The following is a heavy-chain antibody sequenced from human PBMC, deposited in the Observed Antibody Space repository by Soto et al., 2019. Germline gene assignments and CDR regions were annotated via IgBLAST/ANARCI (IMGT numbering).Heavy chain of an antibody. V-gene: IGHV4-39*01. Sequence: QLQLQESGPGLVKPSETLSLTCTVSGGSISSRSFYWGWIRQPPGMGLEWIGSIYYSGSTDYDPSLKSRLSISVDTSKNQFSLRLSSMTAANTAVYYCASRSSYCRHTTYYEDYFDYWGQGILVTVSS. J-gene: IGHJ4*02. D-gene: IGHD2-2*01. CDR2: IYYSGST. CDR1: GGSISSRSFY. CDR3: ASRSSYCRHTTYYEDYFDY.